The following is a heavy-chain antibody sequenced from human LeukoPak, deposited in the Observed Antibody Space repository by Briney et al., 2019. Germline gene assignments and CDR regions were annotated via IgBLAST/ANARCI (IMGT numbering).Heavy chain of an antibody. D-gene: IGHD4-17*01. J-gene: IGHJ6*02. CDR3: AKAPYGDYSMDV. Sequence: PGGSLRLSCAASGFTFSSYAMSWVRQAPGKGLEWVSAISGSGGSTYYAGSVKGRLTISRDNSKNTLYLQMNSLRAEDTAVYYCAKAPYGDYSMDVWGQGTTVTVSS. CDR1: GFTFSSYA. CDR2: ISGSGGST. V-gene: IGHV3-23*01.